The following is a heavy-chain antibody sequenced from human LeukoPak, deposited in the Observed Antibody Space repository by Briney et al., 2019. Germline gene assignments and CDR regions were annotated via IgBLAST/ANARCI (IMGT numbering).Heavy chain of an antibody. J-gene: IGHJ4*02. CDR1: GGSITTTNW. CDR2: VHLNGAT. D-gene: IGHD2-15*01. V-gene: IGHV4-4*02. Sequence: ASETPSLTCAVSGGSITTTNWWSWVRQPPGKGLEWIGEVHLNGATNYNPSLESRFSMSIDKSNNHLSLEVTSVTAADTAMYYCARQHRYCSGGSCYLIDSWGQGPLVIVTS. CDR3: ARQHRYCSGGSCYLIDS.